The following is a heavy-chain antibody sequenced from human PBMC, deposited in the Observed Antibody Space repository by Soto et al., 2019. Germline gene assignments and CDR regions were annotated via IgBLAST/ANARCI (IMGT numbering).Heavy chain of an antibody. V-gene: IGHV3-23*01. CDR2: ITGSGGKT. CDR1: GFTFSNYA. D-gene: IGHD5-12*01. CDR3: GKCAIEWLITAFDH. Sequence: EVQLLESGGGLVQPGGSLRLSCAASGFTFSNYAMTWVRQAPGRGLEWVAAITGSGGKTYSANSVKGRFTVSRDNSKNPLYLEMDHPRAGGPAGIYCGKCAIEWLITAFDHWGQGSLVAVSS. J-gene: IGHJ4*02.